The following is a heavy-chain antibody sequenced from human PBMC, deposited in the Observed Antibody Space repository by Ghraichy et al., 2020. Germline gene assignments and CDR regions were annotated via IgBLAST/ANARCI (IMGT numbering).Heavy chain of an antibody. D-gene: IGHD6-19*01. V-gene: IGHV3-49*03. CDR2: IKSEGYGEKT. Sequence: GGSLRLSCTASGFTFGDYSMSWFRQAPGKGLEWVSFIKSEGYGEKTEYAASVKGRFTISRDDYKSIAYLQMNSLKTEDTAVYYCTRGLAVAGRPFDYWGQGTLVTVSS. CDR1: GFTFGDYS. J-gene: IGHJ4*02. CDR3: TRGLAVAGRPFDY.